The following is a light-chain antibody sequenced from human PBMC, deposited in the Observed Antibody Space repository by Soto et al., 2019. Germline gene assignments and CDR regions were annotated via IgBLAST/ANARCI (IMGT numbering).Light chain of an antibody. J-gene: IGLJ3*02. V-gene: IGLV2-8*01. CDR2: EVS. CDR3: SSYAGSNLWV. Sequence: QSALTQSPSASGSPGQSVTISGTGTSSDVGNYKYVSWYQQHPGKAPKLMIYEVSKRPSGVPDRFSGSKSGNTASLTVSGLQVEDEADYYCSSYAGSNLWVFGGGTKVTVL. CDR1: SSDVGNYKY.